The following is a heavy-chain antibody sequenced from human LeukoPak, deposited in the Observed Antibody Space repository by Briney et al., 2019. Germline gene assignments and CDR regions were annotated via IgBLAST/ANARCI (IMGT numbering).Heavy chain of an antibody. J-gene: IGHJ5*01. V-gene: IGHV1-18*01. CDR3: ARRAQGSNWSEGNRFDP. D-gene: IGHD1-20*01. CDR1: GYTFTCYG. CDR2: ISAYNGNT. Sequence: ASVKVSCKASGYTFTCYGISWVRQAPGQGLEWMGWISAYNGNTNYAQKLQGRVTMTTDTSTSTAYMELRSLRSDDTAVYYCARRAQGSNWSEGNRFDPWGQGTPVTVSS.